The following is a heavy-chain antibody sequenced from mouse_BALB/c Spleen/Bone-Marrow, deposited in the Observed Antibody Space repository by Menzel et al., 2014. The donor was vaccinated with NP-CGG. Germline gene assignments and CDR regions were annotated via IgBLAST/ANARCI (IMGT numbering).Heavy chain of an antibody. D-gene: IGHD1-1*01. CDR2: INPDSSTI. Sequence: EVQLVESGGGLVQPGGSLKLSCAASGFVFSRYWMSWVRQAPGKGLEWIGEINPDSSTINYTPSLKDKFIISRDNAKNTLYLQMSKVRSEDTALYYCARLGYYGALAYWGQGTLVTVSA. V-gene: IGHV4-1*02. J-gene: IGHJ3*01. CDR3: ARLGYYGALAY. CDR1: GFVFSRYW.